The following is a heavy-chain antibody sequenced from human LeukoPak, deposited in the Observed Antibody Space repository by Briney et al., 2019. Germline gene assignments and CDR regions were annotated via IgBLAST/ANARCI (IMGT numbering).Heavy chain of an antibody. CDR1: GFTFSSYN. CDR2: LYAGGST. CDR3: VRGNGNVGGRLDP. D-gene: IGHD1-1*01. V-gene: IGHV3-66*01. Sequence: GGSLRLSCAASGFTFSSYNMNWVRQAPGKGLDWVSDLYAGGSTYYAGSVTGRFTISRDDSKNTLYLQMTGLRVDDTAIYYCVRGNGNVGGRLDPWGQGAWVIVSS. J-gene: IGHJ5*02.